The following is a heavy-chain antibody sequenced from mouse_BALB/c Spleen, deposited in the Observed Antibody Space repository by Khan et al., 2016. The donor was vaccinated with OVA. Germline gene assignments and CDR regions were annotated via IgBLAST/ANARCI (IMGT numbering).Heavy chain of an antibody. Sequence: EVQLQESGPDLVKPSQSLSLTCTVTGYSITSGYSWHWIRQFPGNKLEWMGYIHYSGTTNYNPSLKSRISINRDQSKNQFFLQLNSVTTEDTATYYCARSGTTVVAYWYFDVWGAGTTVTVSS. V-gene: IGHV3-1*02. CDR3: ARSGTTVVAYWYFDV. CDR1: GYSITSGYS. J-gene: IGHJ1*01. CDR2: IHYSGTT. D-gene: IGHD1-1*01.